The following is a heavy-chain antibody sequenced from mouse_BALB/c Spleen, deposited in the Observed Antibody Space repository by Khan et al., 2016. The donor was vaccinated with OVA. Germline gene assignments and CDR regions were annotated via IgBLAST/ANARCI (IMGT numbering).Heavy chain of an antibody. V-gene: IGHV1S136*01. CDR1: GYTFTSYV. J-gene: IGHJ3*01. CDR2: IYPFHDDS. D-gene: IGHD1-1*01. Sequence: VQLKESGPELLKPGASVKMSCKASGYTFTSYVMHWVKQKPGQGLEWIGYIYPFHDDSKYSEKFKGKATLTSDTYSNTAHMEHSSQASADSTVYYCATQGSTCTSFAYWGQGTLVTVSA. CDR3: ATQGSTCTSFAY.